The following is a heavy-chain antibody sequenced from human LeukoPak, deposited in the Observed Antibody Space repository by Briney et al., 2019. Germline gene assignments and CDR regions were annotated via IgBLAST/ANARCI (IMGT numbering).Heavy chain of an antibody. V-gene: IGHV4-38-2*01. CDR2: IYQSGST. CDR3: ARHDYYYYYYVDV. J-gene: IGHJ6*03. CDR1: GYSISSGYY. Sequence: PSETLSLTCAVSGYSISSGYYWGWIRQPPGKGLEWIGSIYQSGSTYYNPSLKSRVTISVDTSKNQFSLKLSSVTAADTAVYYCARHDYYYYYYVDVWGKGTTVTVSS.